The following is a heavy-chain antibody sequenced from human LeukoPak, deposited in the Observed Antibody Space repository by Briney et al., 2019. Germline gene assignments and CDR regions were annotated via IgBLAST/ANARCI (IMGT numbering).Heavy chain of an antibody. Sequence: PSETLSLTCTVSGGSISSYYWSWIRLPAGKGLEWIGRIYTSGSTNYNPSLKSRVTMSVDTSKNQFSLKLSSVTAADTAVYYCARERPPSRKESHDFWSGRTGGWFDPWGQGTLVTVSS. D-gene: IGHD3-3*01. V-gene: IGHV4-4*07. CDR2: IYTSGST. J-gene: IGHJ5*02. CDR3: ARERPPSRKESHDFWSGRTGGWFDP. CDR1: GGSISSYY.